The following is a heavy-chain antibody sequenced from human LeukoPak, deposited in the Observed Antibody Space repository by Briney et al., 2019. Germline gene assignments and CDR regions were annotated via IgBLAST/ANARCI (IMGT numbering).Heavy chain of an antibody. CDR3: SVQYSSSSVVDF. Sequence: GGPLRLSCAASGFNFSSYEMNWVRQAPGKGLEWVSYISSSGSIMYSADSVKGRFTISRDNAKNSLYLQTNSLRAEDTAIYYCSVQYSSSSVVDFWGQGTLVTVSS. CDR1: GFNFSSYE. CDR2: ISSSGSIM. V-gene: IGHV3-48*03. J-gene: IGHJ4*01. D-gene: IGHD6-6*01.